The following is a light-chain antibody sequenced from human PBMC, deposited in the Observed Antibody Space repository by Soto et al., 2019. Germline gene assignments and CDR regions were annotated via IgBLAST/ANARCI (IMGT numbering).Light chain of an antibody. CDR2: LGS. CDR3: MQALQTPWT. J-gene: IGKJ1*01. Sequence: DIVMTQSPLSLPVTPGEPASISCRSSQSLLHSNGYNYLDWYLQKPGQSPHLLIYLGSNRASGVPDRFSDSGSGTDFTLKISRVEAEDVGVYYCMQALQTPWTFGQGTKVEIK. V-gene: IGKV2-28*01. CDR1: QSLLHSNGYNY.